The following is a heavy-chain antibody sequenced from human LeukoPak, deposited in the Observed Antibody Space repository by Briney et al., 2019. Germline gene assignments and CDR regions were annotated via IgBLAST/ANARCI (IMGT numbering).Heavy chain of an antibody. CDR3: ARDSIVGATTFDY. Sequence: PGGSLRLSCAVSGFDFSSHWMHWVRQVPGKGLVWVSRINGDGSRTNYVDSVKGRFTISRDNAKNTLFLHMTSLRAEDTAVYYCARDSIVGATTFDYWGLGTVVTVSS. J-gene: IGHJ4*02. CDR1: GFDFSSHW. CDR2: INGDGSRT. V-gene: IGHV3-74*01. D-gene: IGHD1-26*01.